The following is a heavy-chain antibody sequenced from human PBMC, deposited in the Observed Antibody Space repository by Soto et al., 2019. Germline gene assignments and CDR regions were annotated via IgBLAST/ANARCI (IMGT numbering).Heavy chain of an antibody. CDR2: IIPIFGTA. V-gene: IGHV1-69*13. J-gene: IGHJ6*02. D-gene: IGHD3-22*01. CDR3: GGGYYDSSGYYYYYYGMDV. CDR1: GGTFSSYA. Sequence: SVKVSCKASGGTFSSYAISWVRQAPGQGLEWMGGIIPIFGTANYAQKFQGRVTITADESTSTAYMELSSLRSEDTAVYYCGGGYYDSSGYYYYYYGMDVWGQGTTVTVS.